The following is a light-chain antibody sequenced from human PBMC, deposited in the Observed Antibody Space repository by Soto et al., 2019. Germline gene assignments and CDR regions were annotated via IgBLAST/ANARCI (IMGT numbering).Light chain of an antibody. CDR1: SSDVGGYNY. CDR2: DVT. J-gene: IGLJ2*01. V-gene: IGLV2-14*01. CDR3: SSYTSSSTLG. Sequence: QSALTQPASVSGSPGQSITISCTGTSSDVGGYNYVSWYQQHPGIAPKLLIYDVTNRPSGVSNRFSGSKSGNPASLPISGLQAQDEADYYCSSYTSSSTLGFGGGTKLTVL.